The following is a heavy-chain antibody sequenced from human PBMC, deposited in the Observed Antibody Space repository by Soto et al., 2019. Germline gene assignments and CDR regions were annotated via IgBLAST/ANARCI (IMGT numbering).Heavy chain of an antibody. V-gene: IGHV3-21*01. CDR3: VRLYCRGCNCYSGDAFDI. D-gene: IGHD2-15*01. CDR2: ISTSSSYI. CDR1: GFTFSSYS. J-gene: IGHJ3*02. Sequence: GGSLRLSCAASGFTFSSYSMNWVRQAPGKGLEWVSSISTSSSYIHYADSVRGRFTISRDNAKNSLYLQMNSLRAEDTALYYCVRLYCRGCNCYSGDAFDICGQGTIVIVS.